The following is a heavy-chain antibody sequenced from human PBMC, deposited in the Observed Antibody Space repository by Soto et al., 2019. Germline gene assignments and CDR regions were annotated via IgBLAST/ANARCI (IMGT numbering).Heavy chain of an antibody. J-gene: IGHJ4*02. CDR2: VYHSGTT. Sequence: KPSETLSLTCSVSGVSITGSYWSWIGQPPGKTLEWIGYVYHSGTTTYNPSLKSRVSISVDTSKNQFSLRLTSVIAADTAVYYCARDMPYGAGSLAGCDYWGQGILVTVSS. CDR3: ARDMPYGAGSLAGCDY. CDR1: GVSITGSY. D-gene: IGHD1-26*01. V-gene: IGHV4-59*01.